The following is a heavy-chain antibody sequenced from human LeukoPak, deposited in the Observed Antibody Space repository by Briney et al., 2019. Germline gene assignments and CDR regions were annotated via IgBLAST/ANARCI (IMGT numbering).Heavy chain of an antibody. CDR3: ATNHRLGYCSSTSCYPIDY. V-gene: IGHV3-11*01. J-gene: IGHJ4*02. CDR2: ISSSGSTI. CDR1: GGSFSGYY. D-gene: IGHD2-2*01. Sequence: LSLTCAVYGGSFSGYYWSWIRQAPGKGLEWVSYISSSGSTIYYADSVKGRFTISRDNAKNSLYLQMNSLRAEDTAVYYCATNHRLGYCSSTSCYPIDYWGQGTLVTVSS.